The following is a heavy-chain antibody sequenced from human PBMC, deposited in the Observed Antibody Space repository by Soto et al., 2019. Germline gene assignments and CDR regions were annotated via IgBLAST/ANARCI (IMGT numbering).Heavy chain of an antibody. Sequence: GGSLRLSCAASGFTFSSYAMSWVRQAPGKGLEWVSAISGSGGSTYYADSVKGRFTISRDNSKNTLYLQMNGLRAEDTAVYYCAKDQGYSGYVDYYYYGMDVWGQGTTVTVSS. CDR1: GFTFSSYA. CDR2: ISGSGGST. D-gene: IGHD5-12*01. V-gene: IGHV3-23*01. J-gene: IGHJ6*02. CDR3: AKDQGYSGYVDYYYYGMDV.